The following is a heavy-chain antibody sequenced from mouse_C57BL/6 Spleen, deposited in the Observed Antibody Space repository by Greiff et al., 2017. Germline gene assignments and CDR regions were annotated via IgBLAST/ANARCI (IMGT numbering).Heavy chain of an antibody. Sequence: EVHLVESGGDLVKPGGSLKLSCAASGFTFSSYGMSWVRQTPDKRLEWVATISSGGSYTYYPDSVKGRFTISRDNAKNTLYLQMSSLKTEDTAMYYCARQGGYDAMDYWGQGTSVTVSS. CDR3: ARQGGYDAMDY. J-gene: IGHJ4*01. D-gene: IGHD1-1*02. CDR2: ISSGGSYT. V-gene: IGHV5-6*01. CDR1: GFTFSSYG.